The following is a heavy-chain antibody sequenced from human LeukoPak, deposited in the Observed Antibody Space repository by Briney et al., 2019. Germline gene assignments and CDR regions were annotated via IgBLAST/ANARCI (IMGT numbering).Heavy chain of an antibody. D-gene: IGHD3-9*01. V-gene: IGHV3-21*04. CDR1: GFTFSSYS. J-gene: IGHJ3*02. Sequence: GGSLRLSCAASGFTFSSYSMNWVRQAPGKGLEWVSSISSSSSYIYYADSVKGRFTISRDNSKNTLYLQMNSLRAEDTAVYYCAKDYDILTGYYIGTAFDIWGQGTMVTVSS. CDR2: ISSSSSYI. CDR3: AKDYDILTGYYIGTAFDI.